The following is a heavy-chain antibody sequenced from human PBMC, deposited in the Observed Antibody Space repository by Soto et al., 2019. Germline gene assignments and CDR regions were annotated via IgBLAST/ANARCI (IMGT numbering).Heavy chain of an antibody. V-gene: IGHV4-59*01. Sequence: LSLTCTVSGGSISGYYWNWVRQPPGKGLEYIGHIYYIGTTNYNPSLKSRATISVDTSKNQFSLKLTSVTAADTAVYFCARSGSKYGANAFDIWDQGTMVTVSS. D-gene: IGHD5-18*01. CDR2: IYYIGTT. J-gene: IGHJ3*02. CDR3: ARSGSKYGANAFDI. CDR1: GGSISGYY.